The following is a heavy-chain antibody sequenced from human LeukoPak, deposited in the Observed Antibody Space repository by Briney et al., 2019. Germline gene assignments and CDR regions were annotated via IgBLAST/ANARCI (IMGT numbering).Heavy chain of an antibody. CDR1: GFSSSSHW. Sequence: PGGSLRLSCAASGFSSSSHWMIWVRQAPGKGLEWVSSIGGSGGSTYYADSVKGRFTISRDNSKNTLYLQMNSLRAEDTAVYYCAKVETAAAATLRGFDYWGQGTLVTVSS. D-gene: IGHD6-13*01. J-gene: IGHJ4*02. CDR2: IGGSGGST. CDR3: AKVETAAAATLRGFDY. V-gene: IGHV3-23*01.